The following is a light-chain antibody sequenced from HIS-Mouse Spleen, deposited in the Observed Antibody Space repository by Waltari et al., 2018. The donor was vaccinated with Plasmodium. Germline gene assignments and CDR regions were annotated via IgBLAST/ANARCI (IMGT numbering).Light chain of an antibody. J-gene: IGKJ2*01. CDR2: AAS. CDR1: QSISSN. CDR3: QQSYSTPFT. Sequence: DIQMTQSPASLSASLGDRVTITCRASQSISSNLNWYQQKPGKAPKLLIYAASSLETGVPSRFSGSGSGTDFTLTISSLQPEDFAAYYCQQSYSTPFTFGQGTKVEIK. V-gene: IGKV1-39*01.